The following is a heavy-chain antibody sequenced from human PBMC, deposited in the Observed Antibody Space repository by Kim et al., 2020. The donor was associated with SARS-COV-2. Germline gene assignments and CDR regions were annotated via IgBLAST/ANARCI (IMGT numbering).Heavy chain of an antibody. CDR3: ASAGYNGYFFDS. D-gene: IGHD5-12*01. J-gene: IGHJ4*02. V-gene: IGHV1-69*02. Sequence: YTQKFRGRLTITADRSTGTAYMDLSSLRSGDTVVYFCASAGYNGYFFDSWGQGTLVTVSS.